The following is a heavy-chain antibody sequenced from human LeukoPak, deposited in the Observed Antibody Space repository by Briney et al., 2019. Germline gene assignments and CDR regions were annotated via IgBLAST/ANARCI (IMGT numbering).Heavy chain of an antibody. J-gene: IGHJ4*02. CDR1: VFTFSSYA. Sequence: GGSLRLSCAAPVFTFSSYAMHWVRQAPGKGLGWVAVILYDGSNKYYADSVKGRFTISRDNTKNTPYMHKNSLRAEDTAVYYCARDLDSCGWYGNFDYWGQGTLVTVSS. D-gene: IGHD6-19*01. CDR3: ARDLDSCGWYGNFDY. CDR2: ILYDGSNK. V-gene: IGHV3-30*04.